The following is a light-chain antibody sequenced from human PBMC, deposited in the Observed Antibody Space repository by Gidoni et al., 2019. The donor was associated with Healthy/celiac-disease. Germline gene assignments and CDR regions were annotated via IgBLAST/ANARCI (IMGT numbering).Light chain of an antibody. Sequence: SYVLTQPPSVSVAPGKTARITCGGNNIGSKSVHWYQQKPGQAPVLVIYSDSDRPSGIPERFSGSNSGNTATLTISRVEAGDEADYYCQVWDSKKVFGGGTKLTVL. CDR2: SDS. CDR1: NIGSKS. J-gene: IGLJ2*01. V-gene: IGLV3-21*04. CDR3: QVWDSKKV.